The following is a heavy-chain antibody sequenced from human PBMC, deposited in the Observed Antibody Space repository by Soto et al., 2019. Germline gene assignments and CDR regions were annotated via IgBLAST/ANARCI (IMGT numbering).Heavy chain of an antibody. V-gene: IGHV4-39*07. D-gene: IGHD2-2*03. CDR3: ARLNGYCVSTNCHGYYGMEV. J-gene: IGHJ6*02. CDR2: INHSGNT. Sequence: SETLSLTGSVSGASISNSRLYWAWIRQHPGEGQDWIGEINHSGNTNYHPSLKSRVTISVDTSKNQFSLKLSSVTAADTAVYYCARLNGYCVSTNCHGYYGMEVWGQGTTVTVSS. CDR1: GASISNSRLY.